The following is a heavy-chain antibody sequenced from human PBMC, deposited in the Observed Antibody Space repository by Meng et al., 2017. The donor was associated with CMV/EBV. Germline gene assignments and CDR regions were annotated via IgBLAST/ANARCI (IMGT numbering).Heavy chain of an antibody. J-gene: IGHJ5*02. Sequence: ASVKVSCKASGYTFTSYGISWVRQAPGQGLEWMGWISAYNGNTNYAQKFQGRVTMTTDTSTSTAYMELRSLRSDDTAVYYCARNYYGGNSGGWFDPWGQGTLVTVSS. V-gene: IGHV1-18*01. CDR3: ARNYYGGNSGGWFDP. CDR1: GYTFTSYG. CDR2: ISAYNGNT. D-gene: IGHD4-23*01.